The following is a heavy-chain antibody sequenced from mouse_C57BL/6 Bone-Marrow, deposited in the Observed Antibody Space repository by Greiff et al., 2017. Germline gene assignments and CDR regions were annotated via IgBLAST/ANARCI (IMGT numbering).Heavy chain of an antibody. J-gene: IGHJ3*01. CDR1: GYAFSSYW. V-gene: IGHV1-80*01. D-gene: IGHD2-3*01. CDR3: WLVAY. CDR2: IYPGDGDT. Sequence: VQLQQSGAELVKPGASVKISCKASGYAFSSYWMNWVQQRPGKGLEWIGQIYPGDGDTNYNGKFKGQATLTADNSSSTAYMQRNSLTSEDSAARAGWLVAYWGQGTLVTVSA.